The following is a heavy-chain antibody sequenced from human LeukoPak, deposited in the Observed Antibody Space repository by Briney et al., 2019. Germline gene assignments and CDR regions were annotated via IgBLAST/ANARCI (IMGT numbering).Heavy chain of an antibody. Sequence: GGSLRLSCAASGFTFSSYTMNWVRQAPGKGLEWVSSISSSSTNIYYADSVKGRFTISRDNAKNSLYLQMNGLRDEDTAVYYCARVRSGFYSDYWGQGTLVTVSS. CDR3: ARVRSGFYSDY. D-gene: IGHD3-22*01. J-gene: IGHJ4*02. CDR2: ISSSSTNI. V-gene: IGHV3-48*02. CDR1: GFTFSSYT.